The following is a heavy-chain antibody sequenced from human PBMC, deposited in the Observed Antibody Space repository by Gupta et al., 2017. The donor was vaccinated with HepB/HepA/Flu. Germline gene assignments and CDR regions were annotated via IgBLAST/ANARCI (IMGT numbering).Heavy chain of an antibody. D-gene: IGHD3-10*01. CDR3: ATTYYGSGNYYYYLDA. Sequence: EVQLEQSGAEVKQPGATVKISCKVSGSIFTDYYTHWVQQAPGEGLEWMGVVDHEDGETIYAEKFQGRVTITADTSTDTPYMELSSLRSAVTAVYDCATTYYGSGNYYYYLDAWGKGTTVTVSS. CDR1: GSIFTDYY. V-gene: IGHV1-69-2*01. CDR2: VDHEDGET. J-gene: IGHJ6*03.